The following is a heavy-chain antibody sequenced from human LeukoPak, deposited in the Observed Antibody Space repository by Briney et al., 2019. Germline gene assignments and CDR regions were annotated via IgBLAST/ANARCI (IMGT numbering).Heavy chain of an antibody. CDR1: GFTVSSNY. J-gene: IGHJ4*02. V-gene: IGHV3-53*01. CDR3: ARYQLLWRYFDY. CDR2: IYSGGST. Sequence: GGSLRLSCAASGFTVSSNYMSWVRQAPGKGLEWVSVIYSGGSTYYADSVKGRFTISRDNSKNTLYLQMNSLRAEDTAVYYCARYQLLWRYFDYWGQGTLVTVSS. D-gene: IGHD2-2*01.